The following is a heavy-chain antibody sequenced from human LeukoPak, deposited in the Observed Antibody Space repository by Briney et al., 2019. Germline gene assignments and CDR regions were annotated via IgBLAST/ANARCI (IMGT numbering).Heavy chain of an antibody. Sequence: PSETLSLTCTVSGYSVSTAYYWGWIRQPPGKGLEWIGSIFHSGSTLPNPSLKSRVTISFDTSKNQFSLKLNSVTAADTAVYYCAGARYGGIDYWGQGTLATVSS. CDR2: IFHSGST. D-gene: IGHD4-23*01. CDR1: GYSVSTAYY. V-gene: IGHV4-38-2*02. CDR3: AGARYGGIDY. J-gene: IGHJ4*02.